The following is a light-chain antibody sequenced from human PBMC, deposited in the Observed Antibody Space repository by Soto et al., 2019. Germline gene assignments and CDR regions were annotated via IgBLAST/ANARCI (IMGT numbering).Light chain of an antibody. V-gene: IGKV3-20*01. Sequence: EIVLTQSPGTLSLSQGERATLSCRASQSVSSTYLAWYQQKPGQAPRLLIYDASSRATGIPDRFSGSGSGTDFTLTISRLEPEDFAVYYCQQYGISPPWTFGQGTKVEIK. CDR2: DAS. CDR3: QQYGISPPWT. CDR1: QSVSSTY. J-gene: IGKJ1*01.